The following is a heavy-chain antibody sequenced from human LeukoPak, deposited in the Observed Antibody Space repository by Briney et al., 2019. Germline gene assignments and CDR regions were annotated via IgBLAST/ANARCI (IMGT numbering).Heavy chain of an antibody. CDR3: ARVVPPAAFQILVGIRWFDP. J-gene: IGHJ5*02. CDR2: IYYTGST. Sequence: SETLSLTCTVSGGSISSYSWNWLRQPPGKGLEWIGYIYYTGSTNYNPSLKSRVTISVDTSKNQFSLKLSSVTAADTAVYYCARVVPPAAFQILVGIRWFDPWGQGTLVTVSS. D-gene: IGHD2-2*01. V-gene: IGHV4-59*01. CDR1: GGSISSYS.